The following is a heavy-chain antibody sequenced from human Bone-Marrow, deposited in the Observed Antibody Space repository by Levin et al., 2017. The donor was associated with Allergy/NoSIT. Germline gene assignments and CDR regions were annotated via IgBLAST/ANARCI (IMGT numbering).Heavy chain of an antibody. Sequence: ETLSLTCAASGFTFSTYWMHWVRQAPGKGLVWVSSIKSDGSFTTYAGSVRGRFTISRDNARNTLYLQMNSLRAEDTAVYYCARDEGAGTTIRGFDFWGQGSLVTVSS. V-gene: IGHV3-74*01. J-gene: IGHJ4*02. CDR1: GFTFSTYW. CDR3: ARDEGAGTTIRGFDF. D-gene: IGHD1-26*01. CDR2: IKSDGSFT.